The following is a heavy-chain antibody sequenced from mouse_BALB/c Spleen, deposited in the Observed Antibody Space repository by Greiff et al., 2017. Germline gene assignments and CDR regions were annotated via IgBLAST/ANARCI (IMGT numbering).Heavy chain of an antibody. V-gene: IGHV1-54*01. J-gene: IGHJ2*01. CDR1: GYAFTNYL. Sequence: VKVVESGAELVRPGTSVKVSCKASGYAFTNYLIEWVKQRPGQGLEWIGVINPGSGGTNYNEKFKGKATLTADKSSSTAYMQLSSLTSDDSAVYFCARGGYDPHYFDYWGQGTTLTVSS. CDR3: ARGGYDPHYFDY. CDR2: INPGSGGT. D-gene: IGHD2-2*01.